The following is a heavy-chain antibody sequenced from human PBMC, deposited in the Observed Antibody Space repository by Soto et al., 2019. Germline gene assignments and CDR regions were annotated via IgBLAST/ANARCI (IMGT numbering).Heavy chain of an antibody. CDR1: GGSISSSSYY. D-gene: IGHD2-15*01. CDR2: IYYSGST. CDR3: ARQARWRLFDC. V-gene: IGHV4-39*01. Sequence: SETLSLTCTVSGGSISSSSYYWGWIRQPPGKGLEWIGSIYYSGSTYYNPSLKSRVTISVDTSKNQFSLKLSSVTAADTAVYYCARQARWRLFDCWGQGTLFTVAS. J-gene: IGHJ4*02.